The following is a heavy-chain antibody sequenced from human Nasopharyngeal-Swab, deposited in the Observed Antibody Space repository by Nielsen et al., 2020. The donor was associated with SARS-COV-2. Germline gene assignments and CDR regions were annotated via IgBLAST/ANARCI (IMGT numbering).Heavy chain of an antibody. Sequence: GESLKISCAASGFTFSDYYMSWIRQAPGKGLEWVSYISSSGSTIYYADSVKGRFTISRDNAKNSLYLQMNSLRAEDTAVYYCAREGMATITYYYYYGMDVWGQGTTVTVSS. CDR3: AREGMATITYYYYYGMDV. CDR2: ISSSGSTI. J-gene: IGHJ6*02. CDR1: GFTFSDYY. D-gene: IGHD5-24*01. V-gene: IGHV3-11*01.